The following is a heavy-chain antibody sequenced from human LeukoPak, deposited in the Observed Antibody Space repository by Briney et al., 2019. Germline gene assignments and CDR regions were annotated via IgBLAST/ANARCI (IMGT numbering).Heavy chain of an antibody. CDR3: ARVQLGGIAAAGKRRDTNWFDP. Sequence: SETLSLTCAVYGGSFSGYYWSWIRQPPGKGLEWIGEINHSGSTNYTPSLKSRVTISVDTSKNQFSLKLSSVTAADTAVYYCARVQLGGIAAAGKRRDTNWFDPWGQGTLVTVSS. J-gene: IGHJ5*02. CDR1: GGSFSGYY. CDR2: INHSGST. V-gene: IGHV4-34*01. D-gene: IGHD6-13*01.